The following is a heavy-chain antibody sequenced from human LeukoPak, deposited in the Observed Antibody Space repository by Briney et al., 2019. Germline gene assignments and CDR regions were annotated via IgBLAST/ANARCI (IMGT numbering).Heavy chain of an antibody. J-gene: IGHJ4*02. D-gene: IGHD3-16*02. CDR3: AAHPLLDY. Sequence: LETLSLTCTVSGDSIRRDNYYWGWIRQPPGKGLEWIGSIYYSGSTYYNPSLKSRVSISVDPSKSQFSLKLTSVTAADTAVYYCAAHPLLDYWGQGSLVTVSS. CDR2: IYYSGST. CDR1: GDSIRRDNYY. V-gene: IGHV4-39*01.